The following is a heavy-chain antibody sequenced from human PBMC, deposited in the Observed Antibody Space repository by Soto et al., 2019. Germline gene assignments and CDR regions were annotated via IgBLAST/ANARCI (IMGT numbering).Heavy chain of an antibody. CDR2: INAGNGNT. V-gene: IGHV1-3*01. CDR3: ARDVLTYYDFWSGYLQPYGMDV. Sequence: SVKVSCKASGYTFTSYAMHWVRQAPGQRLEWMGWINAGNGNTKYSQKFQGRVTITRDTSASTAYMELSSLRSEDTAVYYCARDVLTYYDFWSGYLQPYGMDVWGQGTTVTVSS. J-gene: IGHJ6*02. CDR1: GYTFTSYA. D-gene: IGHD3-3*01.